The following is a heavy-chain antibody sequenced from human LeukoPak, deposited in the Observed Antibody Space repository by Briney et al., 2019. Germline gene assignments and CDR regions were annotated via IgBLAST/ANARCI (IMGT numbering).Heavy chain of an antibody. V-gene: IGHV3-11*01. CDR3: ARDRDYYDSSGYDRYYGMDV. CDR2: ISSSGSTI. J-gene: IGHJ6*02. CDR1: GFTFSDYY. Sequence: GGSLRLSCAASGFTFSDYYMSWIRQAPGKGLEWVSYISSSGSTIYYADSVMGRFTISRDNAKNSLYLQMNSLRAEDTAVYYCARDRDYYDSSGYDRYYGMDVWGQGTAVTVSS. D-gene: IGHD3-22*01.